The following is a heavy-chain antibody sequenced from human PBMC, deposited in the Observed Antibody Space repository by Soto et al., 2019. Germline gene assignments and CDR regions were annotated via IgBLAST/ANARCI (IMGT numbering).Heavy chain of an antibody. J-gene: IGHJ4*02. CDR3: ARLGAYYQALDS. CDR1: GTSISSTNYY. D-gene: IGHD3-22*01. CDR2: IYYTGMT. V-gene: IGHV4-39*01. Sequence: PSETLSLTCTVSGTSISSTNYYWGWIRQPPGKGLEWITSIYYTGMTYYNPSLKSRVTISVDTSKNQFSLKLSSVTAADRAVYYCARLGAYYQALDSWGQGTLVTAPQ.